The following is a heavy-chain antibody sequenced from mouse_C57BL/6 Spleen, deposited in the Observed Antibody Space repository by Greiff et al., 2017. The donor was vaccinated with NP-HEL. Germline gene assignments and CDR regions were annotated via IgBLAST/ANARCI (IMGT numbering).Heavy chain of an antibody. V-gene: IGHV5-6*02. Sequence: EVMLVESGGDLVKPGGSLKLSCAASGFTFSSYGMSWVRQTPDKRLEWVATISSGGSYTYYPDSVKGRFTISRDNAKNTLYLQMSSLKSEDTAMYYCARHGTTVVDYWYFDVWGTGTTVTVSS. D-gene: IGHD1-1*01. CDR1: GFTFSSYG. J-gene: IGHJ1*03. CDR2: ISSGGSYT. CDR3: ARHGTTVVDYWYFDV.